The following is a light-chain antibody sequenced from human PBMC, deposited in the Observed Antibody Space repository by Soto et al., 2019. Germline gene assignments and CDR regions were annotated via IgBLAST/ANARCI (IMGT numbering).Light chain of an antibody. V-gene: IGLV4-60*03. Sequence: QSVLTQSSSASASLGSSVKLTCTLSSEHITYIIAWHQQQPGKAPRYLMKLEGSGTYNKGSGVPDRFSGSSSGADRYLTIPHLQSEEEADYYWETWDSKPRLFGGGTKVTVL. CDR1: SEHITYI. CDR3: ETWDSKPRL. CDR2: LEGSGTY. J-gene: IGLJ3*02.